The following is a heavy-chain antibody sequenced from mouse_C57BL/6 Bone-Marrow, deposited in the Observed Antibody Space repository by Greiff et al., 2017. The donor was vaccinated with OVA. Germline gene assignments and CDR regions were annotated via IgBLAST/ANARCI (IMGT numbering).Heavy chain of an antibody. V-gene: IGHV1-59*01. CDR1: GYTFTSYW. CDR2: IDPSDSYT. Sequence: QVQLKQPGAELVRPGTSVKLSCKASGYTFTSYWMHWVKQRPGQGLEWIGVIDPSDSYTNYNQKFKGKATLTVDTSSSTAYMQLSSLTSEDSAVYYCARLYDYESYWGQGTTLTVSS. D-gene: IGHD2-4*01. J-gene: IGHJ2*01. CDR3: ARLYDYESY.